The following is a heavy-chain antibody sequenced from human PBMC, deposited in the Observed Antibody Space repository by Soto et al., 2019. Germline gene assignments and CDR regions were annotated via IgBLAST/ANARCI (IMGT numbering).Heavy chain of an antibody. Sequence: QVQLQQWGAGLLKPSETLSLTCAVYVGSFSGYYWSWIRQPPGKGLEWIGEINHRGNTNYNPSLKSRVTISVDTCRNQFSVKLSSVTAADTAVYYCARGLRRRWSYLVFGVWGQGTMVTVTS. J-gene: IGHJ3*01. CDR1: VGSFSGYY. CDR2: INHRGNT. V-gene: IGHV4-34*01. D-gene: IGHD1-26*01. CDR3: ARGLRRRWSYLVFGV.